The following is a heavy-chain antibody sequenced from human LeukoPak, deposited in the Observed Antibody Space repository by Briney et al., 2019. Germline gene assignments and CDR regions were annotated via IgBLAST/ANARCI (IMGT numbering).Heavy chain of an antibody. D-gene: IGHD5-18*01. J-gene: IGHJ6*03. CDR3: ARRQGYSYGLDYYYMDV. Sequence: GESLKISCKGSGYSFTSYWIGWVRQMTGKGLEWMGIIYPGDSDTRYSPSFQGQVTISADKSISTAYLQWSSLKASDTAMYYCARRQGYSYGLDYYYMDVWGKGTTVTVSS. V-gene: IGHV5-51*01. CDR2: IYPGDSDT. CDR1: GYSFTSYW.